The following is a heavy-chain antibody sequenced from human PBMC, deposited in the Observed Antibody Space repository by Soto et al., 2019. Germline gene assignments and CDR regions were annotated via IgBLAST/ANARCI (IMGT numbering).Heavy chain of an antibody. CDR1: GYSFTSYW. J-gene: IGHJ6*02. V-gene: IGHV5-51*01. D-gene: IGHD3-10*01. CDR2: IYPGDSET. CDR3: ARHGKASGSLLDYDYYGMDV. Sequence: EVQLVQSGAEVKKPGESLKISCKGSGYSFTSYWIGWVRQMPGKGLEWMGIIYPGDSETRYSPSFQGQVTISDDKSISTAYLQWSSLKASDTAMYYCARHGKASGSLLDYDYYGMDVWGQGTTVTVSS.